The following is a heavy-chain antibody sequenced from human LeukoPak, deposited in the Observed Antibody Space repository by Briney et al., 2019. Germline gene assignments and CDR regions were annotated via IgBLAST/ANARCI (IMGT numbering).Heavy chain of an antibody. Sequence: GGSLRLSCAASGYTVSSNYMSWVRQAPGKGLEWVSVIYSGGSTYYADSVKGRFTISRDNSKNTLYLQMNSLRAEDTAVYYCARDRVSWFDPWGQGTLVTVSS. D-gene: IGHD3-3*01. CDR1: GYTVSSNY. J-gene: IGHJ5*02. CDR3: ARDRVSWFDP. CDR2: IYSGGST. V-gene: IGHV3-66*02.